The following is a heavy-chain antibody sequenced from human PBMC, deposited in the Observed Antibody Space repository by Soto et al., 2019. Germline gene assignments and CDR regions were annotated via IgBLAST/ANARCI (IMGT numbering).Heavy chain of an antibody. D-gene: IGHD2-2*01. J-gene: IGHJ4*02. V-gene: IGHV4-39*01. CDR1: GGSISSSSYY. CDR3: ARSSPFDY. Sequence: QLQLQESGPGLVKPSETLSLTCTVSGGSISSSSYYWGWIRQPPGKGLEWIGSIYYSGSTYYNPSXXRXVXXSVDTSKNQFSLKLSSVTAADTAVYYCARSSPFDYWGQGTLVTVSS. CDR2: IYYSGST.